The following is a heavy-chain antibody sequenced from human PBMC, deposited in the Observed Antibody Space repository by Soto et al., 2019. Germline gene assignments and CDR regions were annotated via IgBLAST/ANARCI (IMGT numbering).Heavy chain of an antibody. CDR1: GGSFSGYY. CDR3: ARLPKLGYCSGGSCYHYGMDV. Sequence: SETLSLTCAVYGGSFSGYYWSWIRQPPGKGLEWIGEINHSGSTNYNPSLQSRVTISVDTSKNQFSLKLSSVTAADTAVYYCARLPKLGYCSGGSCYHYGMDVWGQGTTVTVSS. J-gene: IGHJ6*02. V-gene: IGHV4-34*01. CDR2: INHSGST. D-gene: IGHD2-15*01.